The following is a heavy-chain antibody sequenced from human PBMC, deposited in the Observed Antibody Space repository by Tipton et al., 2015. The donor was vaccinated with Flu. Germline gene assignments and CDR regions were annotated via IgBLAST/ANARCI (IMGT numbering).Heavy chain of an antibody. CDR1: GGSFSGYY. CDR2: INHSGST. V-gene: IGHV4-34*01. CDR3: ARGGRITMIVARGAFDI. Sequence: TLSLTCAVYGGSFSGYYWSWIRRPPGKGLEWIGEINHSGSTNYNPSLKSRVTISVDTSKNQFSLKLSSVTAADTAVYYCARGGRITMIVARGAFDIWGQGTMVTVSS. D-gene: IGHD3-22*01. J-gene: IGHJ3*02.